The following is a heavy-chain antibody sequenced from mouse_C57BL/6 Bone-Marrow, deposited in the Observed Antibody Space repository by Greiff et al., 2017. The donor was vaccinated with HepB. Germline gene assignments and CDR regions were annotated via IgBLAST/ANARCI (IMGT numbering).Heavy chain of an antibody. D-gene: IGHD2-4*01. Sequence: VQLQESGPGLVQPSQSLSITCTVSGFSLTSYGVHWVRQSPGKGLEWLGVIWSGGSTDYNAAFISRLSISKDNSKSQVFFKMNSLQADDTAIYYYARKGGDYVLVAYGGQGTLVTVSA. J-gene: IGHJ3*01. CDR1: GFSLTSYG. V-gene: IGHV2-2*01. CDR3: ARKGGDYVLVAY. CDR2: IWSGGST.